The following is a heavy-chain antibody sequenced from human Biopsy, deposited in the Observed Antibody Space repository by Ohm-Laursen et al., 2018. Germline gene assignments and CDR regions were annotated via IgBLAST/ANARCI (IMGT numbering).Heavy chain of an antibody. J-gene: IGHJ2*01. CDR2: IYYSVMT. CDR3: ARDRGYYSDRTVPGYFDL. D-gene: IGHD3-22*01. Sequence: SDTLSLTCTVSGDSVTKYYWSWIRQPPGKGLEWIGHIYYSVMTNHNPSLQSRVTISVDTSKNHFSLRLRSVTPADTAIYYCARDRGYYSDRTVPGYFDLWGRGTPVTVSS. V-gene: IGHV4-59*02. CDR1: GDSVTKYY.